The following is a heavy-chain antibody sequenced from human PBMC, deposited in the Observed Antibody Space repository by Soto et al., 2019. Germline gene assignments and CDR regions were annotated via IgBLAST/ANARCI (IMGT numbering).Heavy chain of an antibody. D-gene: IGHD1-26*01. CDR3: ARDKATARGHWFDP. V-gene: IGHV4-31*03. CDR2: IYYSGST. J-gene: IGHJ5*02. CDR1: GGSIGSGGYY. Sequence: SETLSLTCTVSGGSIGSGGYYWSWIRQHPGKGLEWIGYIYYSGSTYYNPSLKSRVTISVDTSKNQFSLKLSSVTAADTAVYYCARDKATARGHWFDPWGQGTLVTVSS.